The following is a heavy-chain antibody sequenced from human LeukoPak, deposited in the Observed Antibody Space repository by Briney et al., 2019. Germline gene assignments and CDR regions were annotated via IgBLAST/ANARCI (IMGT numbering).Heavy chain of an antibody. CDR2: IYHSGST. CDR3: ARDRGGNSSGWFTFDY. D-gene: IGHD6-19*01. Sequence: SETLSLTCTVSGGSISSSSYYWGWIRQPPGKGLEWIGSIYHSGSTYYNPSLKSRVTISVDTSKNQFSLKLSSVTAADTAVYYCARDRGGNSSGWFTFDYWGQGTLVTVSS. V-gene: IGHV4-39*07. CDR1: GGSISSSSYY. J-gene: IGHJ4*02.